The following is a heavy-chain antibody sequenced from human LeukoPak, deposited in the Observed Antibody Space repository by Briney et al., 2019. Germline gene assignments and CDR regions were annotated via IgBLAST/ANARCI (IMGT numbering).Heavy chain of an antibody. Sequence: ASVKVSCKASGYTFTGYYMHWVRQAPGQGLEWMGWINPNSGGTNYAQKFQGRVTMTRDTSISTAYVELSRLRSDDTAVYYCARSSSPHGNWFDPWGQGTLVTVSS. CDR2: INPNSGGT. CDR1: GYTFTGYY. J-gene: IGHJ5*02. CDR3: ARSSSPHGNWFDP. V-gene: IGHV1-2*02. D-gene: IGHD6-6*01.